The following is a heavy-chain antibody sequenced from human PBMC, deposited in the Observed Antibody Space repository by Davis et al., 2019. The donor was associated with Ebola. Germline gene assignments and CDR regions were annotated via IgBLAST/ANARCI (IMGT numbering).Heavy chain of an antibody. CDR3: ARGGSGWYYFDY. CDR2: YNPSGTTT. J-gene: IGHJ4*02. V-gene: IGHV1-46*01. D-gene: IGHD6-19*01. CDR1: GYTLISHH. Sequence: ASLKVSCKASGYTLISHHINWVRQAPGQGLEWMGIYNPSGTTTTYAQKFQGRVTMTRDTSTSTVYMELSSLRSEDTAVYYCARGGSGWYYFDYRGQGTLVTVSS.